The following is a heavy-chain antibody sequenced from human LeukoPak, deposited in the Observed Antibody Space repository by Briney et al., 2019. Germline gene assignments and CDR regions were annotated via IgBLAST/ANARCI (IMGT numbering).Heavy chain of an antibody. CDR3: ARNGGSYYYYYGMDV. CDR1: GDSINSRSYY. CDR2: IYHSESS. J-gene: IGHJ6*02. V-gene: IGHV4-39*07. Sequence: SETLSLTCVVSGDSINSRSYYWAWIRQPPGKGLEWIGSIYHSESSYYNPSLKSRVTISVDTSKNQFSLKLSSVTAADTAVYYCARNGGSYYYYYGMDVWGQGTTVTVSS. D-gene: IGHD1-26*01.